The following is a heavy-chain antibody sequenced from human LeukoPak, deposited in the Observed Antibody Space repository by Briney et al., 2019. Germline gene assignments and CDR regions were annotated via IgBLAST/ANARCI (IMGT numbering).Heavy chain of an antibody. CDR2: ISAYNGNT. CDR3: ARDWYGDYEIDY. V-gene: IGHV1-18*04. J-gene: IGHJ4*02. D-gene: IGHD4-17*01. CDR1: GYTFTGYY. Sequence: ASVKVSCKASGYTFTGYYIHWVRQAPGQGLEWMGWISAYNGNTNYAQKLQGRVTMTTDTSTSTAYMELRSLRSDDTAVYYCARDWYGDYEIDYWGQGTLVTVSS.